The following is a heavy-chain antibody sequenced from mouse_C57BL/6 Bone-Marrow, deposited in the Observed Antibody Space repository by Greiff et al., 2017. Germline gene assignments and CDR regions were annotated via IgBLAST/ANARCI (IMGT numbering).Heavy chain of an antibody. J-gene: IGHJ4*01. D-gene: IGHD1-1*01. CDR1: GFNIKDYY. Sequence: VQLQQSGAELVKPGASVKLSCTASGFNIKDYYMHWVKQRTEQGLEWIGRIDPEDGETKYASKFQGKATITADTSSNTAYLQLSSLTSEDTAVYYCARGVYYGSSDYYYAMDYWGQGTSVTVSS. CDR2: IDPEDGET. CDR3: ARGVYYGSSDYYYAMDY. V-gene: IGHV14-2*01.